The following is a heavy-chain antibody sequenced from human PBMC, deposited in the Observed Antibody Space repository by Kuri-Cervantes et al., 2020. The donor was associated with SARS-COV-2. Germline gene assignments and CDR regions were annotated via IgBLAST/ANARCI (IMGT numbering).Heavy chain of an antibody. CDR3: AREQLWRFDY. CDR1: GFTFSSYA. J-gene: IGHJ4*02. V-gene: IGHV3-30-3*01. D-gene: IGHD5-18*01. Sequence: GESLKIFCAASGFTFSSYAMHWVRQAPGKGLEWVAVISYDGSNKYYADSVKGRFTISRDNSKNTLYPQMNSLRAEDTAVYYCAREQLWRFDYWGQGTLVTVSS. CDR2: ISYDGSNK.